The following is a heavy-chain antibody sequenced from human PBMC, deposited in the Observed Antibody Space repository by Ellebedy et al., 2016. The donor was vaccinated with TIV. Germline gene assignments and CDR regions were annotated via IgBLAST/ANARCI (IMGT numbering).Heavy chain of an antibody. CDR1: GGSISSSSSY. V-gene: IGHV4-39*07. CDR3: ARRPEFGKFDP. Sequence: SETLSLTCTVSGGSISSSSSYWGWIRQPPGKGLEWIGSIYYSGSTYYNPSLKSRVTISVDTSKNQFSLKLSSVTAADTAVYYCARRPEFGKFDPWGQGTLVTVSS. J-gene: IGHJ5*02. D-gene: IGHD3-10*01. CDR2: IYYSGST.